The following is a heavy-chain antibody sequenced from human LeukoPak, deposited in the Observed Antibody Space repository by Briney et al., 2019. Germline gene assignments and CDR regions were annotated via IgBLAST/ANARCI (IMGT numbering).Heavy chain of an antibody. V-gene: IGHV3-23*01. J-gene: IGHJ6*02. CDR1: GFTVSSNY. D-gene: IGHD3-3*01. CDR2: ISGSGGST. CDR3: TTDSALWSTYGMDV. Sequence: TGGSLRLSCAASGFTVSSNYMSWVRQAPGKGLEWVSAISGSGGSTYYADSVKGRFTISRDNSKNTLYLQMNSLKTEDTAVYYCTTDSALWSTYGMDVWGQGTTVTVSS.